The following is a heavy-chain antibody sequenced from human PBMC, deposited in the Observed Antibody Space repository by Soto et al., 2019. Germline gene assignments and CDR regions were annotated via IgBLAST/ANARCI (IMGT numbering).Heavy chain of an antibody. V-gene: IGHV3-23*01. J-gene: IGHJ6*02. CDR2: INGHGHST. D-gene: IGHD2-2*01. Sequence: EVQLLESGGGLVQPGGSLRLSCVASGLICNSYAMTWVRQAPGKGLEWVSCINGHGHSTYYTDSVLGRFTISRDNSNDPLYLQMNSLGAELTAVYYCSKDRAYQRRRGLDAWGQGATVTVSS. CDR1: GLICNSYA. CDR3: SKDRAYQRRRGLDA.